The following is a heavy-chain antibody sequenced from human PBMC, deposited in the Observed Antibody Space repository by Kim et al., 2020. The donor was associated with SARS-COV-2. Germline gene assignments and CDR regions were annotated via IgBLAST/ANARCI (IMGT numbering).Heavy chain of an antibody. V-gene: IGHV4-34*01. CDR3: AGGFREAWEVGRV. CDR1: GGSLNGYF. CDR2: VTHIGAT. D-gene: IGHD1-26*01. Sequence: TLSLTCAVSGGSLNGYFWTWIRQSPEKGLEWIGEVTHIGATYHNPSLGSRVSISVDPSNNQMFLRLSSVTAADTAVYYCAGGFREAWEVGRVWGQGILVTVSS. J-gene: IGHJ4*02.